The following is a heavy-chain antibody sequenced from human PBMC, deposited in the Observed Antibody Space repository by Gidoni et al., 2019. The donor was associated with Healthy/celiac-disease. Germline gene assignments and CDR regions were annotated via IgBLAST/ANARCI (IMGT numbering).Heavy chain of an antibody. J-gene: IGHJ6*02. CDR1: GGSISSYY. CDR3: ARAFYGFGESYGMDV. CDR2: IYYSGST. Sequence: QVQLQESGPGLVKPSETLSLTCTVSGGSISSYYWSWIRQPPGKGLEWIGYIYYSGSTNYNPSLKSRVTISVDTSKNQFSLKLSSVTAADTAVYYCARAFYGFGESYGMDVWGQGTTVTVSS. V-gene: IGHV4-59*01. D-gene: IGHD3-10*01.